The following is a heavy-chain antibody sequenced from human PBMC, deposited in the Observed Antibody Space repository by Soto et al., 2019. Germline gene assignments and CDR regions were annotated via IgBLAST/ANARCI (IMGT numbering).Heavy chain of an antibody. CDR2: ISGSGGST. D-gene: IGHD3-10*01. Sequence: EVQLLESGGGLVQPGGSLRLSSAASGFTFSSYAMSWVRQPPGKGLEWVSAISGSGGSTYYAESVKGRFTIARDNSKTTLYLQMKSLRAEDTAVSYCAKASGWFGEFDCWGQGTLVTVSS. V-gene: IGHV3-23*01. CDR3: AKASGWFGEFDC. J-gene: IGHJ4*02. CDR1: GFTFSSYA.